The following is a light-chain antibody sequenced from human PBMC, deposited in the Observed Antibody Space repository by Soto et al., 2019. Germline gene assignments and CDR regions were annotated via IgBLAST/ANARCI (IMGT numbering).Light chain of an antibody. CDR1: SSDVGGYNY. J-gene: IGLJ2*01. V-gene: IGLV2-14*01. Sequence: QSVLTQPASVSGSPGQSITISCTGTSSDVGGYNYVSWYQQHPGKAPKLMIYDVNNRPSGVSNRFSGSKSGNTASLTSSGLQAEDEADYYCSSYTSSSPYVVFGGGTKLTVL. CDR2: DVN. CDR3: SSYTSSSPYVV.